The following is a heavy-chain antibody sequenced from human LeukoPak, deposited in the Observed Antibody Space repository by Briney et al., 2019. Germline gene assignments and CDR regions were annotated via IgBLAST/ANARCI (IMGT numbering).Heavy chain of an antibody. J-gene: IGHJ4*02. CDR1: GFTFSSYE. Sequence: PGGSLRLSCAASGFTFSSYEMNWVRQAPGKGLEWVSYISSSGSTIYYADSVKGRFTISRDNAKNSLYLQMNSLRAEDTAVYYCARGYYYGSGSFDYWGQGTLVTVSS. V-gene: IGHV3-48*03. D-gene: IGHD3-10*01. CDR3: ARGYYYGSGSFDY. CDR2: ISSSGSTI.